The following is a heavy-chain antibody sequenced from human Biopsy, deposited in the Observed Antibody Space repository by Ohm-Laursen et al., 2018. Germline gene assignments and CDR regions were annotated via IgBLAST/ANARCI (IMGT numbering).Heavy chain of an antibody. D-gene: IGHD3-16*01. CDR2: INPDNGGT. J-gene: IGHJ6*02. CDR3: VRSRAGGATWGMDV. V-gene: IGHV1-2*02. CDR1: GYTFTGYY. Sequence: AASVKASCKASGYTFTGYYLHWVRQAPGQGLEWMGWINPDNGGTIHAQKFQGRVTVTRDTSISTAYVEVTSLRSDDTAVYYCVRSRAGGATWGMDVWGQGTTVTVSS.